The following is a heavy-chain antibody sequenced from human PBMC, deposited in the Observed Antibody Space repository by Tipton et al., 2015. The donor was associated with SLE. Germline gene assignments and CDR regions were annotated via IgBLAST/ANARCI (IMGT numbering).Heavy chain of an antibody. CDR1: GGSISSSSYY. V-gene: IGHV4-39*01. CDR2: IYYSGST. CDR3: ARQGGAARPNWFDP. D-gene: IGHD6-6*01. Sequence: TLSLTCTVSGGSISSSSYYWGWIRQPPGKGLEWIGSIYYSGSTYYNPSLKSRVTISVDTSKNQFSLKLSSVTAADTAVYYCARQGGAARPNWFDPWGQGTLVTVSS. J-gene: IGHJ5*02.